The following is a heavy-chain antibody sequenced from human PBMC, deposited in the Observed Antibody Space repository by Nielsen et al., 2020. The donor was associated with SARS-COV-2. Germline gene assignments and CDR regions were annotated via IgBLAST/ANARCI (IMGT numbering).Heavy chain of an antibody. J-gene: IGHJ4*02. CDR1: GYTFTSYG. Sequence: ASVKVSCKASGYTFTSYGISWVRQAPGQGLEWMGWISAYNGNTNYAQKLQGRVTMTTDTSTSTAYMELRSLRSDDTAVYYCARDLGESITIFGVVIISLYTLGYWGQGTLVTVSS. V-gene: IGHV1-18*01. CDR2: ISAYNGNT. D-gene: IGHD3-3*01. CDR3: ARDLGESITIFGVVIISLYTLGY.